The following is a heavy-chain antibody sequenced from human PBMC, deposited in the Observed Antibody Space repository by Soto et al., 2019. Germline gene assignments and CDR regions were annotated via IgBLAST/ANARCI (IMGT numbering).Heavy chain of an antibody. D-gene: IGHD2-15*01. CDR3: ARGRYCLTGRCFPNWFDS. CDR1: GDSISTVDYF. J-gene: IGHJ5*01. V-gene: IGHV4-30-4*01. Sequence: SETLSLTCSVSGDSISTVDYFWAWIRQPPGQALEYIGYIYKSTTTYYNPSFESRVAISLDTSKSQFSLNVTSVTAADTAVYFCARGRYCLTGRCFPNWFDSWAQGTLVTVSS. CDR2: IYKSTTT.